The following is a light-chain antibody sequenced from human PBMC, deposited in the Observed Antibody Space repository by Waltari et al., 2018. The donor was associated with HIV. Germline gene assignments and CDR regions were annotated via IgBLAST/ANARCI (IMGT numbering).Light chain of an antibody. CDR1: QSVSSF. CDR2: DAS. V-gene: IGKV3-11*01. CDR3: QQRSDWPRLT. Sequence: EIVLTPSPATLSLSLGARATPSCRASQSVSSFLAWFQQKPGQAPRLLISDASTRATGIPARFSGSGSGTDFTLTISSLEPEDFAVYYCQQRSDWPRLTFGGGTKVEIK. J-gene: IGKJ4*01.